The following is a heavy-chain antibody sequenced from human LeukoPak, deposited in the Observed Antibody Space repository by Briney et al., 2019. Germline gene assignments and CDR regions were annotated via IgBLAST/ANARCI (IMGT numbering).Heavy chain of an antibody. J-gene: IGHJ4*02. CDR2: INPNSGGT. CDR1: GYTFTGYY. V-gene: IGHV1-2*02. D-gene: IGHD2-2*01. CDR3: ARVAAANAYYFDY. Sequence: SVKVSCKASGYTFTGYYMHWVRQAPGQGLEWMGWINPNSGGTNYAQKFQGRVTMTRDTSISTAYMELSRLRSDDTAVYYCARVAAANAYYFDYWGQGTLVTVSS.